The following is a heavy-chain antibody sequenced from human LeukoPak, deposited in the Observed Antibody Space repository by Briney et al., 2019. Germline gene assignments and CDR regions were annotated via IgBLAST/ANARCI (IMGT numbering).Heavy chain of an antibody. Sequence: KPSETLSLTCTVSGVSISSYYWSWIRQPPGKGLEWIGYIYTSGSTNYNPSLKSRVTISVDTSKNQFSLKLSSVTAADTAVYYCARNLLGFDPWGQGTLVTVSS. D-gene: IGHD2-15*01. J-gene: IGHJ5*02. CDR2: IYTSGST. CDR3: ARNLLGFDP. V-gene: IGHV4-4*09. CDR1: GVSISSYY.